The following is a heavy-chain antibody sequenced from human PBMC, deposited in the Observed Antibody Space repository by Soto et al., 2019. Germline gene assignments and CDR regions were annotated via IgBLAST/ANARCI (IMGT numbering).Heavy chain of an antibody. CDR2: ISYDGSNK. V-gene: IGHV3-30-3*01. J-gene: IGHJ5*02. Sequence: QVQLVESGGGVVQPGRSLRLSCAASRFTFSSYAMHWVRQAPGKGLEWVALISYDGSNKYYADSVKGRFTISRDNSKNXLXLXMXXXXXXXXXXXYXARGGIXVVVADHNWFDPWGQGTLVTVSS. D-gene: IGHD2-15*01. CDR1: RFTFSSYA. CDR3: ARGGIXVVVADHNWFDP.